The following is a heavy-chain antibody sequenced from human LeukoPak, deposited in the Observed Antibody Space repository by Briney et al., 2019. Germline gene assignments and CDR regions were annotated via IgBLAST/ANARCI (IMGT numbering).Heavy chain of an antibody. Sequence: GGSLRLSCAASGFTFSSYSMNWVRQAPGKGLEWASSISSSSSYIYYADSVKGRFTISRDNAKNSLYLQMNSLRAEDTAVYYCTKDPNGDYVGAFDFWGQGTMVTVSS. CDR1: GFTFSSYS. V-gene: IGHV3-21*04. CDR2: ISSSSSYI. CDR3: TKDPNGDYVGAFDF. J-gene: IGHJ3*01. D-gene: IGHD4-17*01.